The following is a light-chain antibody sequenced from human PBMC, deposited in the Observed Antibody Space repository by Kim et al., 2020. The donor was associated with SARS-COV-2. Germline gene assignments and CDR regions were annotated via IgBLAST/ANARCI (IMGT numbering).Light chain of an antibody. J-gene: IGLJ1*01. CDR1: SSNIASNY. Sequence: GQTVTISCAGTSSNIASNYVSWYQQFPGTAPKLLIYDDKNRPSAIPDRFSGSKSGTSATLGITGLQSGDEADYYCGSWDTSLTSYVFGTGTKVNVL. CDR3: GSWDTSLTSYV. V-gene: IGLV1-51*01. CDR2: DDK.